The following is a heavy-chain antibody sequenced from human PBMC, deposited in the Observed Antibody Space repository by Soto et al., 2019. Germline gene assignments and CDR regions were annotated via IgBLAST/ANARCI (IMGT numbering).Heavy chain of an antibody. D-gene: IGHD2-15*01. CDR1: GFTFSTYD. CDR3: VRGGYCSGGSCPGTYYGMDV. V-gene: IGHV3-13*01. CDR2: IGTVGDT. Sequence: PGGSLRLSCAASGFTFSTYDMHWVRQATGKGLEWVSAIGTVGDTYYPGSVKGRFTISRENGKNSFYLQMNSLRAGDTAVYYCVRGGYCSGGSCPGTYYGMDVWGQGTTVTVSS. J-gene: IGHJ6*02.